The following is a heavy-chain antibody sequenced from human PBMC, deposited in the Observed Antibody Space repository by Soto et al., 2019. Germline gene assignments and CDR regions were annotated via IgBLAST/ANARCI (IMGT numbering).Heavy chain of an antibody. D-gene: IGHD2-15*01. Sequence: EVQLVESGGGLVQPGGSLRLSCAASGFTVSSDYMSWVRQAPGKGLEWVSVIYSGGSTYFADSVKDRFSISRDNSKNTLHLQMNSLRAEDTAVYYCAREGRPWGQGTLVTVSS. CDR3: AREGRP. V-gene: IGHV3-66*01. J-gene: IGHJ5*02. CDR2: IYSGGST. CDR1: GFTVSSDY.